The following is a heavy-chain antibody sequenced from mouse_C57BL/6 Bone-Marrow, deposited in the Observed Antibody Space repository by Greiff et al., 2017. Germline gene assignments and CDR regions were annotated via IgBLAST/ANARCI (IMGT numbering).Heavy chain of an antibody. V-gene: IGHV14-4*01. J-gene: IGHJ4*01. CDR1: GFNIKDDY. CDR3: RYYYASRGLDY. CDR2: IDPENGDT. D-gene: IGHD1-1*01. Sequence: VQLQQSGAELVRPGASVKLSCTASGFNIKDDYMHWVKQRPEQGLEWIGWIDPENGDTEYASKFQGKATITADTSSNTAYLQLSSLTSEDTAVYYCRYYYASRGLDYWGQGTSVTVSS.